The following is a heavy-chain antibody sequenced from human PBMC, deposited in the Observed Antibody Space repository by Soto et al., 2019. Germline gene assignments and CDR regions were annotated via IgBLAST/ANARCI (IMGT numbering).Heavy chain of an antibody. D-gene: IGHD3-9*01. CDR2: INHSGST. Sequence: SETLSLTCAVYGGSFSGYYWSWIRQPPGKGLEWIGEINHSGSTNYNPSLKSRVTISVDTSKNQFSLKLSSVTAADTAVYYCARGEPVLRYFDWLPQYYYYGMDVWGQGTTVTVSS. J-gene: IGHJ6*02. CDR1: GGSFSGYY. CDR3: ARGEPVLRYFDWLPQYYYYGMDV. V-gene: IGHV4-34*01.